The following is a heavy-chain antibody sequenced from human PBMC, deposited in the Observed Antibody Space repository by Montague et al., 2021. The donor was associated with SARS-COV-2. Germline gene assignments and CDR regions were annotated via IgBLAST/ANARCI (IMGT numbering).Heavy chain of an antibody. CDR1: GGSISSYY. CDR2: IYYSGST. CDR3: ARHKSFDWLLIPKVGYYCMDV. D-gene: IGHD3-9*01. Sequence: SETLSLTCTVAGGSISSYYWSWIRQPPGKGLEWIGYIYYSGSTXXXPSXXXRVTISVGTSKNQFSLKLSSVTAADTAVYYCARHKSFDWLLIPKVGYYCMDVWGQGTTVTVSS. V-gene: IGHV4-59*08. J-gene: IGHJ6*02.